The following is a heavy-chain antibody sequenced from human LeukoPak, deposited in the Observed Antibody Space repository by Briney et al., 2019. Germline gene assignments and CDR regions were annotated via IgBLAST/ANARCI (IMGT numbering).Heavy chain of an antibody. J-gene: IGHJ4*02. CDR3: AREYARSVVAGSRPDL. D-gene: IGHD2-21*01. CDR2: MYSRGTT. CDR1: GGSISSSSYR. V-gene: IGHV4-39*02. Sequence: SETLSLTCSVSGGSISSSSYRWGWLRQAPGKGLEWIGSMYSRGTTYYNSSLKSRLTLSIDTSNNQFSLKLTSVTAADSAVYFCAREYARSVVAGSRPDLWGQGLLVTVSS.